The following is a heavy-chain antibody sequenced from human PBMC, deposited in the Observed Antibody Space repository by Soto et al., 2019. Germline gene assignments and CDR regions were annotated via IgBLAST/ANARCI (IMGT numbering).Heavy chain of an antibody. CDR1: GFTVSSYY. Sequence: EVQLVESGGGLVQPGGSLRLSCAASGFTVSSYYMSGVRQAPGKGLEWVSVIYSAGSADFADSVKGRFTISRDNSKNTLYLQMSSLRAEDTAVYYCARVPSSSYHYFDYWGQGTLVTVSS. D-gene: IGHD6-13*01. J-gene: IGHJ4*02. V-gene: IGHV3-66*01. CDR3: ARVPSSSYHYFDY. CDR2: IYSAGSA.